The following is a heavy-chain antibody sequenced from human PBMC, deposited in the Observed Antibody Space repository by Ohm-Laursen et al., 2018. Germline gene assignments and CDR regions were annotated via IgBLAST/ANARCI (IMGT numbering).Heavy chain of an antibody. D-gene: IGHD3-9*01. V-gene: IGHV3-23*01. CDR2: ISGSGGST. Sequence: SLRLSCAASGFTFSSYAMSWVRQAPGKGLEWVSAISGSGGSTYYADSVKGRFTISRDNSKNTLYLQMNSLRAEDTAVYYCAKDRNYDILTGYAADGMDVWGQGTTVTVSS. CDR3: AKDRNYDILTGYAADGMDV. J-gene: IGHJ6*02. CDR1: GFTFSSYA.